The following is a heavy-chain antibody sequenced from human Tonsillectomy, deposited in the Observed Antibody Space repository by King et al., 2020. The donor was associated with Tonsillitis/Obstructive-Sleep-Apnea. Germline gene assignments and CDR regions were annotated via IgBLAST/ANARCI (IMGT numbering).Heavy chain of an antibody. Sequence: QLQESGPGLVKPSETLSLTCTVSGDSIRSYYWAWIRQPPGKGLEWIGYIHYTGSTNYNPSLKIRVIMSVDTSKNHFALKLISVTAADTAVFYCARLNDDYIWGNFRYSFDYWGQGTLVTVSS. CDR2: IHYTGST. V-gene: IGHV4-59*12. CDR1: GDSIRSYY. J-gene: IGHJ4*02. D-gene: IGHD3-16*02. CDR3: ARLNDDYIWGNFRYSFDY.